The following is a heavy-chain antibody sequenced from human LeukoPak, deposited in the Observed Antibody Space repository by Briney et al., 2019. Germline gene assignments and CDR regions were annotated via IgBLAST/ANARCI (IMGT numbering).Heavy chain of an antibody. D-gene: IGHD3-10*01. J-gene: IGHJ4*02. CDR3: ARVSPIGELDY. V-gene: IGHV4-34*01. CDR2: INHSGST. Sequence: SETLSLTCAVYGGSFSGYYWGWIRQPPGKGLEWIGEINHSGSTNYNPSLKSRVTISVDTSKNQFSLKLSSVTAADTAVYYCARVSPIGELDYWGQGTLVTVSS. CDR1: GGSFSGYY.